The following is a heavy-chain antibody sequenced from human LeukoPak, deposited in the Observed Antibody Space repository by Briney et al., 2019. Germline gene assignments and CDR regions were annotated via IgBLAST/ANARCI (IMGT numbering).Heavy chain of an antibody. D-gene: IGHD3-22*01. V-gene: IGHV4-39*01. CDR1: GYSISSSSYY. Sequence: PSETLSLTCAVSGYSISSSSYYWGWIRQPPGKGLEWIGSIYYSGSTYYNPSLKSRVTISVDTSKNQFSLKLSSVTAADTAVYYCARPHYDSSGYYGYYYYYMDVWGKGTTVTVSS. CDR2: IYYSGST. CDR3: ARPHYDSSGYYGYYYYYMDV. J-gene: IGHJ6*03.